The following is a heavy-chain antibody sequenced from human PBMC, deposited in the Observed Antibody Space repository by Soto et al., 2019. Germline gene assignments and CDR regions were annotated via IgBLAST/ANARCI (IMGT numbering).Heavy chain of an antibody. J-gene: IGHJ4*02. CDR1: GNSFTTYY. CDR3: AGLYHYDSSGYYDY. Sequence: ASVKVSCKASGNSFTTYYMHWVRQAPGQGLEWMGIINPSGGRTTYAQKFQGRVTMTRDTSTSTFHMELSSLASEDTAVYYCAGLYHYDSSGYYDYWGQGTLVTVSS. D-gene: IGHD3-22*01. CDR2: INPSGGRT. V-gene: IGHV1-46*01.